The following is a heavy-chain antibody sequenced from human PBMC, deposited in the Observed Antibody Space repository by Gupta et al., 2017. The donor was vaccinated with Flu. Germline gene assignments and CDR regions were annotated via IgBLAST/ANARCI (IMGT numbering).Heavy chain of an antibody. V-gene: IGHV5-51*01. CDR3: VRSNQFSGMWAFDI. D-gene: IGHD1-26*01. Sequence: IGWVRQMPGKGPEYMAMIYPADSHTRYSPSFQGQVTILVDKSINTAYLQWSSLEASDTAVYYCVRSNQFSGMWAFDIWGQGTMVTVSS. J-gene: IGHJ3*02. CDR2: IYPADSHT.